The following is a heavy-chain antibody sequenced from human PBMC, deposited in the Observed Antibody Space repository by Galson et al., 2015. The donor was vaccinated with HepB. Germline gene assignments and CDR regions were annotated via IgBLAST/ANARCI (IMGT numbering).Heavy chain of an antibody. CDR3: ARGVGDFWSGYYWANDAFDI. CDR1: GFTFSSYD. D-gene: IGHD3-3*01. Sequence: SLRLSCAASGFTFSSYDMHWVRQATGKGLEWVSAIGTAGDTYYPGSVKGRFTISRENAKNSLYLQMNSLRAGDTAVYYCARGVGDFWSGYYWANDAFDIWGQGTMVTVSS. J-gene: IGHJ3*02. V-gene: IGHV3-13*01. CDR2: IGTAGDT.